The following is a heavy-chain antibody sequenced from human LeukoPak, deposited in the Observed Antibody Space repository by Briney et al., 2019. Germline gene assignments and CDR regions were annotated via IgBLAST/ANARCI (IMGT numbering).Heavy chain of an antibody. CDR3: ARDRAEGKTWVEFDP. J-gene: IGHJ5*02. Sequence: GGSLRLSCAATGFIVNSYAMSWVRQAPGKGLAWVSLIYSDGVTQYADSVKGRFTISRDNSKNTLYLQMNSLRDEDTAVYFCARDRAEGKTWVEFDPWGQGTLVTVSS. CDR1: GFIVNSYA. V-gene: IGHV3-66*02. CDR2: IYSDGVT.